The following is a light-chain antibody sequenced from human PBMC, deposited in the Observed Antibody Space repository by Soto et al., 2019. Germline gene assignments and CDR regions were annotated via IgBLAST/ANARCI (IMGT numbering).Light chain of an antibody. Sequence: EIVLTQSPATLSLSPGERATLSCRASQSVSSYLAWYQQKHGQAPRLLIYDASNRATGIPARFSGSGSGTDFTLTISSLEPEDFAVYYCQHRSNWLPITFGQGTRLEIK. CDR2: DAS. V-gene: IGKV3-11*01. CDR3: QHRSNWLPIT. J-gene: IGKJ5*01. CDR1: QSVSSY.